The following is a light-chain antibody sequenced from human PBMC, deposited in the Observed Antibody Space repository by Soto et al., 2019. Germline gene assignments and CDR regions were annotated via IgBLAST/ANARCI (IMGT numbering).Light chain of an antibody. CDR1: QSVSSSY. V-gene: IGKV3-20*01. CDR3: QQYDSSPT. Sequence: PGERATLSCRASQSVSSSYLAWYQQKPGQAPRLLIYGVSSRATGIPDRFSGSGSGTDFTLTISRLEPEDFAVYYCQQYDSSPTFGQGTEVEIK. CDR2: GVS. J-gene: IGKJ1*01.